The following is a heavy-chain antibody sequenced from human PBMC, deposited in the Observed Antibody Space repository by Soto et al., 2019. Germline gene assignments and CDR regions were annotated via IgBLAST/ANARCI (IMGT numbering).Heavy chain of an antibody. CDR2: INPNSGGT. D-gene: IGHD6-19*01. CDR3: ARGLYIAVAGTLGWFDP. V-gene: IGHV1-2*02. CDR1: GYTFTGYY. J-gene: IGHJ5*02. Sequence: ASVKVSCKASGYTFTGYYMHWVRQAPGQGLEWMGWINPNSGGTNYAQKFQGRVTMTRDTSISTAYMELSRLRSDDTAVYYCARGLYIAVAGTLGWFDPWGQGTLVTVSS.